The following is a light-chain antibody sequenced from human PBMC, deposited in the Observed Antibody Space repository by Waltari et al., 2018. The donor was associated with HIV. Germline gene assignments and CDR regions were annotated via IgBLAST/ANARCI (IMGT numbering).Light chain of an antibody. CDR3: TSYTTSSTPFYV. J-gene: IGLJ1*01. CDR1: SSDVGFYNF. CDR2: DVT. V-gene: IGLV2-14*01. Sequence: QSALTQPASVSGSPGQSITISCTGTSSDVGFYNFVSWYQQHPGKAPKLVLYDVTNRPSGVSKRFSGSKSGNTASLTISGLQAEDEADYYCTSYTTSSTPFYVFATGTKVTVL.